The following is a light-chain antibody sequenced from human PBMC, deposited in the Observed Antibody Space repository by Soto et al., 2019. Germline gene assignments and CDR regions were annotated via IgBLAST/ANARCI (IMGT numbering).Light chain of an antibody. J-gene: IGLJ2*01. V-gene: IGLV2-14*03. Sequence: QSVLTQPASVSGSPGQSITISCTGTSSDVGSYNYVSWYQHHPGKAPKLLIYDVTYRPSGVSNRFSGSKSGNTASLTISGLQAEDEADYFCSSWTSISVVFRGGTKLTVL. CDR2: DVT. CDR3: SSWTSISVV. CDR1: SSDVGSYNY.